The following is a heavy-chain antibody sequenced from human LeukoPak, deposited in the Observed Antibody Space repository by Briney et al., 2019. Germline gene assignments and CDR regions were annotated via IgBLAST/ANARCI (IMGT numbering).Heavy chain of an antibody. CDR1: EFTFTTSW. CDR3: ARDRAFSTFDY. V-gene: IGHV3-7*01. Sequence: GGSLRLSCAASEFTFTTSWMTWVRQPPAKGLEWLGNINPDESTKNYAASVRGRFTFSRDNAKNSLYFHMSSLRAEDRVIYYCARDRAFSTFDYWGRGTLVTVSS. D-gene: IGHD2-2*01. CDR2: INPDESTK. J-gene: IGHJ4*02.